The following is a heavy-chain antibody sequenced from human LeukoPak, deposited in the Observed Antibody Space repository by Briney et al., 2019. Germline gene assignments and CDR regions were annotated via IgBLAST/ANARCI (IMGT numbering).Heavy chain of an antibody. CDR1: GGTFSSYA. CDR2: IIPIFGTA. CDR3: ARDYYGSGSISPLDY. Sequence: SVKVSCKASGGTFSSYAISWVRQAPGQGLEWMGGIIPIFGTANYAQKFQGRVTITADKSTSTAYMELSSLRSEDTAVYYCARDYYGSGSISPLDYWGQGTLVTVSS. V-gene: IGHV1-69*06. D-gene: IGHD3-10*01. J-gene: IGHJ4*02.